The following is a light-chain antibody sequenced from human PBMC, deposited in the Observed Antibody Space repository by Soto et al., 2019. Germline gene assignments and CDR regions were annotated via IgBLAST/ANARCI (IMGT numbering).Light chain of an antibody. Sequence: DIQMTQSPSSLSASVGDRVTITCRASQDIGIHLGWYQQKPRKTPKRLIYAASSLESGVPSRFSGSGSGTKYTLTISSLQTEDFATYYCLQHKSFPFTFGQGTRLDIK. V-gene: IGKV1-17*01. CDR3: LQHKSFPFT. CDR1: QDIGIH. CDR2: AAS. J-gene: IGKJ5*01.